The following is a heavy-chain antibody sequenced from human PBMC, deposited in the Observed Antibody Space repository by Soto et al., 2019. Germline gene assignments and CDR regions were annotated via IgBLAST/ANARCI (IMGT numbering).Heavy chain of an antibody. Sequence: QVQLQESGPGLVKPSQTLSLTCTVSGDSITTGENYWSWFRQPPGKGLEWIGNIYYRGYTNFNPSLNSRSTISEDTSKRQFSLNLNSVTAADTAFYFCARGQPRNGYGQVFYIWGQGTSVIVSS. D-gene: IGHD5-18*01. J-gene: IGHJ3*02. V-gene: IGHV4-30-4*01. CDR2: IYYRGYT. CDR1: GDSITTGENY. CDR3: ARGQPRNGYGQVFYI.